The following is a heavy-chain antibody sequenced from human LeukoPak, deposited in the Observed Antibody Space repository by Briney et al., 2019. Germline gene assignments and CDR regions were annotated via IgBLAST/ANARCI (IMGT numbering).Heavy chain of an antibody. CDR1: GFTLTGHY. CDR2: MNPNSGGT. J-gene: IGHJ6*02. Sequence: ASVKCSCTVSGFTLTGHYMQWVRQATGQGLGWIGWMNPNSGGTNYAHRFQGRVTMTRDTSTSTAYMELRRLRSDDSAVYYCARDRLGLSSPGYYYYGMDVWGQGTTVTVSS. V-gene: IGHV1-2*07. D-gene: IGHD2-15*01. CDR3: ARDRLGLSSPGYYYYGMDV.